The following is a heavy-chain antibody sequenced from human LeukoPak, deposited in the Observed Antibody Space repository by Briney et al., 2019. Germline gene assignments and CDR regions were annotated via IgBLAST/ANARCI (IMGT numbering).Heavy chain of an antibody. CDR2: ITTSGSKT. J-gene: IGHJ4*02. V-gene: IGHV3-48*03. Sequence: GGSLRLSGAASGFTFSSHEMNWVRHAPGKGLEWISHITTSGSKTYYADSVKGRFTISRDNAKSSLYLQMNSLRAEDTAVYYCGRYLNYWGQGTLVTVSS. D-gene: IGHD3-10*01. CDR3: GRYLNY. CDR1: GFTFSSHE.